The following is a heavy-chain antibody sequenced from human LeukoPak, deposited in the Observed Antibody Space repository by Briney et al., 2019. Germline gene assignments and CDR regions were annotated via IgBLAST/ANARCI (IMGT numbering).Heavy chain of an antibody. CDR1: GGSISSGDYY. J-gene: IGHJ5*02. Sequence: PSETLSLTCSVSGGSISSGDYYWSWIRQPPGKGLEWLGYICYSGTTYYNPFLKSRISISVDTSKNQFSLRLNSVTAADTAVYYCARVHGAWGQGTLVTVSS. D-gene: IGHD3-16*01. V-gene: IGHV4-30-4*01. CDR3: ARVHGA. CDR2: ICYSGTT.